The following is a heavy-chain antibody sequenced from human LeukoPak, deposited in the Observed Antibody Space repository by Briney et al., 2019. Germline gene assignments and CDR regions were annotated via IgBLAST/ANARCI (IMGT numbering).Heavy chain of an antibody. CDR3: ANSDTTVYYDY. CDR1: GFTFSSYG. Sequence: GGSLRLSCAASGFTFSSYGMHWVRQAPGKGLEWVAVISYHGSDTYYADSVKGRFTISRDNSKNTLYLQMNSLRPEDTAVYFCANSDTTVYYDYWGQGTLVTVSS. CDR2: ISYHGSDT. J-gene: IGHJ4*02. D-gene: IGHD3-22*01. V-gene: IGHV3-30*18.